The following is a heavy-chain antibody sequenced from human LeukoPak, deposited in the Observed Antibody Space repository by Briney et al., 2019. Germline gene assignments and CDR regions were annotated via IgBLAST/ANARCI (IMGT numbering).Heavy chain of an antibody. CDR3: ARVGGSYYDSSGNGYFQH. V-gene: IGHV4-39*07. D-gene: IGHD3-22*01. J-gene: IGHJ1*01. CDR2: IYYGGST. CDR1: GGSISSTSYY. Sequence: PSETLSLTCTVSGGSISSTSYYWGWIRQPPGKGLEWIGSIYYGGSTYYNLSLKSRVTISVDTSKNQFSLKLSSVTAADTAVYYCARVGGSYYDSSGNGYFQHWGQGTLVTISS.